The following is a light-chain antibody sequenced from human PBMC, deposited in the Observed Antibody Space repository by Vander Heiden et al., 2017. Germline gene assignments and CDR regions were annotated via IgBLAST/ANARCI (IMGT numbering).Light chain of an antibody. Sequence: SYELTQPPSVSVSPGQTASITCSGDKLGDKYACCYQQKPGQSPVLVIYQDSKRPSGIPERFSGSNSGNTATLTISGTQAMDEADYYCQAWDSSTPVVFGGGTKLTVL. CDR2: QDS. J-gene: IGLJ2*01. CDR1: KLGDKY. CDR3: QAWDSSTPVV. V-gene: IGLV3-1*01.